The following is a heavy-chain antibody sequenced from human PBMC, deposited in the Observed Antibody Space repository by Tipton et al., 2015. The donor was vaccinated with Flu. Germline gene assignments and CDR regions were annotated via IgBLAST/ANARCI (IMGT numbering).Heavy chain of an antibody. Sequence: TLSLTCTVSGGSFSSGAYYWSWIRQPAGKGLEWIGRIYTSGTTSYNPSLKSRVTISVDTSQTHFSLKLTSVTPADTAVYYCARSHYGSGAYYFDYWGQGTLVTVSS. CDR2: IYTSGTT. CDR1: GGSFSSGAYY. V-gene: IGHV4-61*02. D-gene: IGHD3-10*01. CDR3: ARSHYGSGAYYFDY. J-gene: IGHJ4*02.